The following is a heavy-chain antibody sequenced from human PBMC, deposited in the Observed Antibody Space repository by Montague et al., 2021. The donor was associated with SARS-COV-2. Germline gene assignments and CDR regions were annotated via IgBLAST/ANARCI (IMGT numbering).Heavy chain of an antibody. J-gene: IGHJ2*01. D-gene: IGHD6-25*01. CDR3: AKGSGYP. CDR2: IYSSGST. V-gene: IGHV4-31*03. CDR1: GGSVTSTTYY. Sequence: TLSLTCTVSGGSVTSTTYYWSWFRQRPGRGLEWVGFIYSSGSTACSPSLENRLTMSIDTSKNQFSLRLTSATAADTAVYYCAKGSGYPWGRGTRVAVSS.